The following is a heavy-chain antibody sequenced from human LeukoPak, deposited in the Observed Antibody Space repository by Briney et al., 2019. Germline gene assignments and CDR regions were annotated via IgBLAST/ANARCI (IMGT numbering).Heavy chain of an antibody. CDR3: ARYVWGSYPTFEDY. Sequence: PSETLSLTCTVSGGPISSYYWSWIRQPPGKGLEWIGYIYYSGSTNYNPSLKSRVTISVDTSKDQFSLKLRSVTAADTAVYYCARYVWGSYPTFEDYWGQGTLVTVSS. V-gene: IGHV4-59*01. CDR2: IYYSGST. CDR1: GGPISSYY. D-gene: IGHD3-16*02. J-gene: IGHJ4*02.